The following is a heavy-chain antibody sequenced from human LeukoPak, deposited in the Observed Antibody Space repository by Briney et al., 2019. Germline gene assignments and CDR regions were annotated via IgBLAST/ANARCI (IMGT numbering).Heavy chain of an antibody. Sequence: GGSLRLSCAASGFTFNSYGMSWVRQAPGKGLEWVSTISGSGGSTYYADSVKGRFTISRDNSKNTLYLQMNSLRAEDTAVYYCARDYTGGWNDYWGQGTLVIVSS. V-gene: IGHV3-23*01. CDR3: ARDYTGGWNDY. J-gene: IGHJ4*02. CDR2: ISGSGGST. D-gene: IGHD7-27*01. CDR1: GFTFNSYG.